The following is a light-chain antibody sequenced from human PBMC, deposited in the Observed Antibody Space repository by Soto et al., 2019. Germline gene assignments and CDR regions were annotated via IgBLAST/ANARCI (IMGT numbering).Light chain of an antibody. CDR2: EVS. Sequence: QSALTQPASVSGSPGQSITISCPGTSSDVGGYNYVSWYQQHPGKAPKLMIYEVSNRPSGVSNRFSGSKSGNTASLTISGLQAEDEADYYCSSYTSSSPYVFGTGTQLTVL. CDR1: SSDVGGYNY. J-gene: IGLJ1*01. V-gene: IGLV2-14*01. CDR3: SSYTSSSPYV.